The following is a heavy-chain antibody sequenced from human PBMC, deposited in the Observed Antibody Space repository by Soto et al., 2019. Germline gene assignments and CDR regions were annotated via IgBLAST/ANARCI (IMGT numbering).Heavy chain of an antibody. Sequence: QVELQQRGAGLLKPSETLSLTCGVYGGSFSDYYWTWIRQPPGKGLEWIGEINHSGSTNYNPSLKSRVTISVDTSKNQFSLRLNSVTAADTAVYYCAGGRGVVGYWGQGTLVTVSS. V-gene: IGHV4-34*01. CDR1: GGSFSDYY. D-gene: IGHD2-15*01. CDR3: AGGRGVVGY. J-gene: IGHJ4*02. CDR2: INHSGST.